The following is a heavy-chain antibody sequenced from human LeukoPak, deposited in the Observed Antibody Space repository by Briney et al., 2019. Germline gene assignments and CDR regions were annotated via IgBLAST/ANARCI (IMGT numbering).Heavy chain of an antibody. CDR1: GFTFSSYS. D-gene: IGHD2-15*01. Sequence: GGSLRLSCAASGFTFSSYSMNWVRQAPGKGLEWVSSISSSSSYIYYADSVKGRFTISRDNAKNSLYLQMNSLRAEDTAVYYCARIPLGYCSGGSCYIYYYYMDVWGKGTTVTVSS. CDR3: ARIPLGYCSGGSCYIYYYYMDV. CDR2: ISSSSSYI. V-gene: IGHV3-21*01. J-gene: IGHJ6*03.